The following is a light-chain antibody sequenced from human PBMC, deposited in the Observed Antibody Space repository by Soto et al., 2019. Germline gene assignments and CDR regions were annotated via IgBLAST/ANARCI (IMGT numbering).Light chain of an antibody. V-gene: IGLV1-51*01. CDR2: DDN. J-gene: IGLJ1*01. Sequence: QSGLTQPPSVSAAPGQKVTISCSGSSSNIGGNSVSWYQQLPGTAPKLLIYDDNKRPSGIPDRFSGSKSGTSATLGITGFQTGDEADYYCGSWDSSLSAYVFGPGTKVTVL. CDR3: GSWDSSLSAYV. CDR1: SSNIGGNS.